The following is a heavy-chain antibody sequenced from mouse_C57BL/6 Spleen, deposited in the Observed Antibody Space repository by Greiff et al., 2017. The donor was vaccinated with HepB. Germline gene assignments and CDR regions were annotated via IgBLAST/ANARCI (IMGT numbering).Heavy chain of an antibody. J-gene: IGHJ2*01. V-gene: IGHV1-54*01. Sequence: QVQLQQSGAELVRPGTSVKVSCKASGYAFTNYLIEWVKQRPGQGLEWIGVINPGSGGTNYNEKFKGKATLTADKSSSTAYMQLSSLTSEDSAVYFCASAGLDAYYFDYWGQGTTLTVSS. D-gene: IGHD6-1*01. CDR2: INPGSGGT. CDR3: ASAGLDAYYFDY. CDR1: GYAFTNYL.